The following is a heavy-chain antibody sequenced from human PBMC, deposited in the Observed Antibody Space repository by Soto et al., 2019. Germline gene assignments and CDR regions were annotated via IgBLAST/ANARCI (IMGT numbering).Heavy chain of an antibody. CDR1: GYTFTGYD. Sequence: ASVKVSCKASGYTFTGYDMHWVRQAPGQGLEWMGWINPNSGGTNYAQKFQGWVTMTRDTSISTAYMELSRLRSDDTAVYYCAKEYSSSWPPLYYFDYWGQGTLVTVSS. CDR3: AKEYSSSWPPLYYFDY. V-gene: IGHV1-2*04. D-gene: IGHD6-6*01. J-gene: IGHJ4*02. CDR2: INPNSGGT.